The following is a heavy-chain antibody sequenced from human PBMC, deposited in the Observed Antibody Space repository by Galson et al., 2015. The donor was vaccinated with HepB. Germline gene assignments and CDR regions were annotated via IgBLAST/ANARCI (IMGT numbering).Heavy chain of an antibody. CDR1: NSSS. V-gene: IGHV1-69*01. J-gene: IGHJ6*03. CDR2: IIPIFDTT. CDR3: ARDNGHDYPSYYYSYLDV. D-gene: IGHD5-12*01. Sequence: NSSSISWVRQAPGQGLEWMGGIIPIFDTTIYAQTFQGRVTISADESTTTACMELSSLKSEDTAVYYCARDNGHDYPSYYYSYLDVWGKGTTVTVSS.